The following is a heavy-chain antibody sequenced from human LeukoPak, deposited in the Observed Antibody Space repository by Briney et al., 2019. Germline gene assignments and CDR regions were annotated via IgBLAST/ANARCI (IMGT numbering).Heavy chain of an antibody. J-gene: IGHJ5*02. Sequence: PSETLSLTCTVSGGSINSYYWSWIRQPPGKGLECIGYIHYTGSTNYNPSLKSRVTISVDTSKSQFSLKLSSVTAADTAVYYCARSMVRGVIMGNWFDPWGQGTLVTVSS. CDR3: ARSMVRGVIMGNWFDP. CDR2: IHYTGST. CDR1: GGSINSYY. V-gene: IGHV4-59*12. D-gene: IGHD3-10*01.